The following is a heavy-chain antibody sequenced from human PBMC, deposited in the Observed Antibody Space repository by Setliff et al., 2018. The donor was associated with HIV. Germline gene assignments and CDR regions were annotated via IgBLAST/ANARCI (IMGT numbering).Heavy chain of an antibody. CDR2: IIPMYGVT. CDR3: ASVPMEYSGYNSDSGSYYYHYGLDV. Sequence: SVKVSCKASGGTFSSYVISWVRQAPGQGPEWMGGIIPMYGVTNYAQKFQGRVTITTDESTSTAYMELGSLRSEDTAVYYCASVPMEYSGYNSDSGSYYYHYGLDVWGQGTTVTVSS. D-gene: IGHD5-12*01. CDR1: GGTFSSYV. J-gene: IGHJ6*02. V-gene: IGHV1-69*05.